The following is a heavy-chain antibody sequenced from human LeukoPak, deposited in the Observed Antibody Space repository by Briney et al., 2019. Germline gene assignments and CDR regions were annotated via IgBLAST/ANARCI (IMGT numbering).Heavy chain of an antibody. CDR3: AASLWFGVNPEY. J-gene: IGHJ4*02. V-gene: IGHV4-59*12. CDR2: IYYSGST. Sequence: PSETLSLTCTVSGGSISSYYWSWIRQPPGKGLEWIGYIYYSGSTNYNPSLKSRVTISVDTSKNHVYLTLNSVAAADTAIYYCAASLWFGVNPEYWGQGTLVTVSS. CDR1: GGSISSYY. D-gene: IGHD3-10*01.